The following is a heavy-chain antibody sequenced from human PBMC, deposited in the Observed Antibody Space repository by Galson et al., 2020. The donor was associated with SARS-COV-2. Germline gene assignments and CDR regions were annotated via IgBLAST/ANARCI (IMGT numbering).Heavy chain of an antibody. Sequence: ESLKISCAASGFAFSSYTMNWVRQAPGKGLEWVASLDTSSTYIYHADSLKGRFTIYRDNAENSLYLQMNSLRAEDTAVYYCARSPPASTSGTSIYFDYWGQGTQVTVSS. D-gene: IGHD3-10*01. V-gene: IGHV3-21*01. CDR3: ARSPPASTSGTSIYFDY. J-gene: IGHJ4*02. CDR1: GFAFSSYT. CDR2: LDTSSTYI.